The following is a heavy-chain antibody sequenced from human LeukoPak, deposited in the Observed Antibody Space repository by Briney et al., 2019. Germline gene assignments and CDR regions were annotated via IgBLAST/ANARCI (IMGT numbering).Heavy chain of an antibody. V-gene: IGHV1-46*01. CDR3: ARELRYDFWSHQPGTPAYYYYGMDV. Sequence: ASVKVSCKASGYTFTSYYMHWVRQAPGQGLEWMGIINPSGGSTSYAQKFQGRVTMTRDTSTSTVYMELSSLRSEDTAVYYCARELRYDFWSHQPGTPAYYYYGMDVWGQGTTVTVSS. CDR2: INPSGGST. J-gene: IGHJ6*02. CDR1: GYTFTSYY. D-gene: IGHD3-3*01.